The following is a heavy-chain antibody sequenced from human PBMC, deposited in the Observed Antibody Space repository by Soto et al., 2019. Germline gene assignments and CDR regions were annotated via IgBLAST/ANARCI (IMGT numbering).Heavy chain of an antibody. V-gene: IGHV1-46*01. D-gene: IGHD5-12*01. CDR1: GYTFTSYY. J-gene: IGHJ4*01. Sequence: ASVKVSCKASGYTFTSYYIHWVRQAPGQGLEWVGLINPSGASTTYAQKLQGRVTMTRDTSTSTDYMELKSLRSEDTAVYFCARDAQIGHGYSAYHTYWG. CDR3: ARDAQIGHGYSAYHTY. CDR2: INPSGAST.